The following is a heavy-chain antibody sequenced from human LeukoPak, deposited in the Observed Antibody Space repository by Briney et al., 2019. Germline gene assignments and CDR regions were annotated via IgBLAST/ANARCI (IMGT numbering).Heavy chain of an antibody. CDR1: GFIVSSDY. V-gene: IGHV3-53*01. J-gene: IGHJ4*02. D-gene: IGHD5-12*01. Sequence: PGGSLRLSCAASGFIVSSDYMSWVRQAPGKGLEWVSVIYSGGTTYYADSVKGRFTISRDNSKNTLYLQMNSVRAEDTAVYYCARSMVATLGFDYWGQGTLVTVSS. CDR2: IYSGGTT. CDR3: ARSMVATLGFDY.